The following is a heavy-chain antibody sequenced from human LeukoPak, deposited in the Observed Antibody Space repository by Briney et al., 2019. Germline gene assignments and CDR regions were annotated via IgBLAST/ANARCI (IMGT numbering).Heavy chain of an antibody. CDR2: IYYSGNT. D-gene: IGHD3-10*01. J-gene: IGHJ5*01. V-gene: IGHV4-39*01. Sequence: SETLSLTCTVSGVSITSSSHYWGWIRQSPGKGLEWIGSIYYSGNTYYSPSLSIGVTISVDTSKNQFSLKLSSVTAADTAVYYSASGYYYGSGSYYNWFDSWGQGTLVTVS. CDR3: ASGYYYGSGSYYNWFDS. CDR1: GVSITSSSHY.